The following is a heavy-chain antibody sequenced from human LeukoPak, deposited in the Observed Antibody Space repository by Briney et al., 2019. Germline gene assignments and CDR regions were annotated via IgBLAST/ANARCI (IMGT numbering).Heavy chain of an antibody. J-gene: IGHJ5*02. D-gene: IGHD4-23*01. V-gene: IGHV1-2*02. Sequence: ASVKVSCKASGYTFTGYHMHWVRQAPGQGLEWMGWINPNSGGTNYAQKFQGRVTMTRDTSISTAYMELSSLRSEDTAVYYCARDNSVEDTAWWFDPWGQGTLVTVSS. CDR2: INPNSGGT. CDR1: GYTFTGYH. CDR3: ARDNSVEDTAWWFDP.